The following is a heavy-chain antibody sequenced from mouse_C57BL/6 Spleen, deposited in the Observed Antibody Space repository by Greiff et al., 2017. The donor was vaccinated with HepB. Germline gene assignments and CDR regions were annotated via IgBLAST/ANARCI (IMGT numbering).Heavy chain of an antibody. CDR2: IYPGSGST. V-gene: IGHV1-55*01. Sequence: VKLQQPGAELVKPGASVKMSCKASGYTFTSYWITWVKQRPGQGLEWIGDIYPGSGSTNYNEKFKSKATLTVDTSSSTAYMQLSSLTSEDSAVYYCARKVSIYYGNYVLDYWGQGTTLTVSS. D-gene: IGHD2-1*01. CDR3: ARKVSIYYGNYVLDY. CDR1: GYTFTSYW. J-gene: IGHJ2*01.